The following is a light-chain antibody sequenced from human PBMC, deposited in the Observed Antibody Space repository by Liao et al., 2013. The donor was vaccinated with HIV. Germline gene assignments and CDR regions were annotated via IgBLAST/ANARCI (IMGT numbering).Light chain of an antibody. CDR3: QVWDSSTYHRV. CDR1: NIGSKS. CDR2: YDT. V-gene: IGLV3-21*01. J-gene: IGLJ1*01. Sequence: SYELTQPPSVSVAPGKTATISCGGNNIGSKSVHWYQQRPGQAPVLVIYYDTDRPSGIPERFSGSNSGNTATLTISRVEAGDEADYYCQVWDSSTYHRVFGSGTKVTVL.